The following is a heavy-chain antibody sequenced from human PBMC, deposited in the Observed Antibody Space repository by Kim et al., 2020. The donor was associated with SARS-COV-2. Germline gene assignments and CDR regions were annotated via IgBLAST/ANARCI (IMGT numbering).Heavy chain of an antibody. CDR1: GYTFTSYD. V-gene: IGHV1-8*01. Sequence: ASVKVSCKASGYTFTSYDINWVRQATGQGLEWMGWMNPNSGNTGYAQKFQGRVTMTRNTSISTAYMELSSLRSEDTAVYYCARVPPRYSGPYCSGGSCYHPFDYWGQGTLVTVSS. CDR2: MNPNSGNT. D-gene: IGHD2-15*01. CDR3: ARVPPRYSGPYCSGGSCYHPFDY. J-gene: IGHJ4*02.